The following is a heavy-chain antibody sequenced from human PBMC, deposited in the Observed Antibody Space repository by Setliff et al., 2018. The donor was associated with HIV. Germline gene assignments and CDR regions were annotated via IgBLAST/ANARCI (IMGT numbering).Heavy chain of an antibody. D-gene: IGHD6-19*01. Sequence: SETLSLTCAVSNYSISSAYYWGWIRHLPGKGLEWIGSIYHSGSTYYNPSLKSRVTISVDTSKNQFSLKLSSVTAADTAVYYCARRPAGAVAGGYGMDVWGQGTTVTVSS. CDR2: IYHSGST. CDR1: NYSISSAYY. V-gene: IGHV4-38-2*01. CDR3: ARRPAGAVAGGYGMDV. J-gene: IGHJ6*02.